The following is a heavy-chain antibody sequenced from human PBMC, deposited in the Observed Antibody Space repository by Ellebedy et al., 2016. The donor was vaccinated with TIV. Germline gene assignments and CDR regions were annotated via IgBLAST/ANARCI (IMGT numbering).Heavy chain of an antibody. CDR1: GFSFSSYA. D-gene: IGHD1-26*01. CDR3: ASELVGTTDFDY. CDR2: IVGSGGSR. J-gene: IGHJ4*02. Sequence: PGGSLRLSCAASGFSFSSYAMSWVRQAPGKGLEWVSGIVGSGGSRYADPVKGRFTISRDNSKNTVDLQMNSLRADDTAVYYCASELVGTTDFDYWGQGTLVTVSS. V-gene: IGHV3-23*01.